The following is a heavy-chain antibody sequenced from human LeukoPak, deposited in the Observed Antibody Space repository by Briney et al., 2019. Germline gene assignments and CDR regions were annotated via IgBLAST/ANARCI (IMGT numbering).Heavy chain of an antibody. CDR1: GFMFSDYY. V-gene: IGHV3-11*01. D-gene: IGHD3-10*01. J-gene: IGHJ4*02. Sequence: PGGSLRLSCAASGFMFSDYYMGWIRQAPGKGLEWIAHISSGGDTFFYADSVKGRFTISRDNSGDSLYLQMNSLRAEDTAVYYCARGDGSYYDVWGRSYWGQGTLVTVSS. CDR2: ISSGGDTF. CDR3: ARGDGSYYDVWGRSY.